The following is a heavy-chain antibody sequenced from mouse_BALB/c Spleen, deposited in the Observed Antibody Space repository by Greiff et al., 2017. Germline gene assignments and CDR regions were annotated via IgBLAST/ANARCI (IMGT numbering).Heavy chain of an antibody. J-gene: IGHJ4*01. Sequence: EVKLQESGPDLVKPSQSLSLTCTVTGYSITSGYSWHWIRQFPGNKLEWMGYIHYSGSTNYNPSLKSRISITRDTSKNQFFLQLNSVTTEDTATYYCARSPYYYGSYYAMDYWGQGTSVTVSS. CDR3: ARSPYYYGSYYAMDY. CDR1: GYSITSGYS. CDR2: IHYSGST. D-gene: IGHD1-1*01. V-gene: IGHV3-1*02.